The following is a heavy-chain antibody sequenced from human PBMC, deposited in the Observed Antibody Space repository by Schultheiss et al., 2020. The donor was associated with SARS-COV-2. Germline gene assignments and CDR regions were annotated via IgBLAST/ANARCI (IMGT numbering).Heavy chain of an antibody. CDR1: GGSFSGYY. D-gene: IGHD5-12*01. CDR2: IYYSGST. CDR3: ARGRYSGGEDPFDY. V-gene: IGHV4-34*11. J-gene: IGHJ4*02. Sequence: SETLSLTCAVYGGSFSGYYWSWIRQHPGKGLEWIGYIYYSGSTNYNPSLKSRVTISVDTSKNQFSLNLSSVTAADTAVYYCARGRYSGGEDPFDYWGQGTLVTVAS.